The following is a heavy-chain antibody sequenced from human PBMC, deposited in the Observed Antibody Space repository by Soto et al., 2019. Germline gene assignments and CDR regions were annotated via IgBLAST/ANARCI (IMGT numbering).Heavy chain of an antibody. Sequence: GGSLRLSCAASGFTFSSYAMHWVRQAPGKGLEWVAVISYDGSNKYYADSVKGRFTISRDNSKNTLYLQMNSLRAEDTAVYYCARGAQTKTTVVTPVDYWGQGTLVTVSS. V-gene: IGHV3-30-3*01. J-gene: IGHJ4*02. CDR1: GFTFSSYA. CDR3: ARGAQTKTTVVTPVDY. CDR2: ISYDGSNK. D-gene: IGHD4-17*01.